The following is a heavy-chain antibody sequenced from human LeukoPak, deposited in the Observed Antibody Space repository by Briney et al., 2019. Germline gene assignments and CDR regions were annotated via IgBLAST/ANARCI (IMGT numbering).Heavy chain of an antibody. V-gene: IGHV3-23*01. CDR1: GFTFSSYA. D-gene: IGHD1-26*01. CDR2: ISGSGGST. Sequence: GGSLRLSCAASGFTFSSYAMSWVRQAPGKGLEWVSAISGSGGSTYYADSVKGRFTISRDNSKNTLYLQMNSLRAEDTAVYYCAKVLVDSDVGATCFDYWGQGTLVTVSS. CDR3: AKVLVDSDVGATCFDY. J-gene: IGHJ4*02.